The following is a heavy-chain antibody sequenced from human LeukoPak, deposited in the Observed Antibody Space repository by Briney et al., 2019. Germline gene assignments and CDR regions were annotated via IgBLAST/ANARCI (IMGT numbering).Heavy chain of an antibody. J-gene: IGHJ5*02. Sequence: SETLSLTCTVSAGSISSYYWSWIRQPPGKGLEWIGYIYYSGSTNYNPSLKSRVTISLDTSKKQISLKVRSVTAADTAIYYCARLLADNWFDPWGQGTLVTVSS. D-gene: IGHD6-13*01. CDR1: AGSISSYY. V-gene: IGHV4-59*08. CDR3: ARLLADNWFDP. CDR2: IYYSGST.